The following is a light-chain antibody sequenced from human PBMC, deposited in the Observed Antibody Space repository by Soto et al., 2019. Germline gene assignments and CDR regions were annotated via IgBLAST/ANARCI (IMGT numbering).Light chain of an antibody. Sequence: AIKMTQSPSSLSASLGDIVTITCRASQDISTDLAWYQQRPGKATDILMYATSTLQSGVQRRFSGSGSGTDFTLTIRSMQPEDFATYYCIKEYNYHWKVGKGNKVDIK. CDR3: IKEYNYHWK. J-gene: IGKJ1*01. CDR1: QDISTD. CDR2: ATS. V-gene: IGKV1-6*01.